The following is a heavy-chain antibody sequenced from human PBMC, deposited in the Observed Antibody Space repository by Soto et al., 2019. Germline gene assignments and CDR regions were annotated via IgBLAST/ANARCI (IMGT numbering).Heavy chain of an antibody. CDR2: ISSNSSTI. CDR1: GFTFSSYS. CDR3: AVYLRITIFGVVTPPRMDV. J-gene: IGHJ6*02. D-gene: IGHD3-3*01. V-gene: IGHV3-48*02. Sequence: PGGSLRLSCAASGFTFSSYSMNWVRQAPGKGLEWVSYISSNSSTIYYADSVKGRFTISRDNAKNSLYLQMNSLRDEDTAVYYCAVYLRITIFGVVTPPRMDVWGQGTTVTVSS.